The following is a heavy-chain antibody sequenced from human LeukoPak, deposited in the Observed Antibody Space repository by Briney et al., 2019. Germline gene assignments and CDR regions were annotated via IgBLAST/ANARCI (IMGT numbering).Heavy chain of an antibody. J-gene: IGHJ4*02. CDR2: ISGSGGST. CDR1: GFTFSSYA. Sequence: PGGSLRLSCAASGFTFSSYAMSWVRQAPGKGLEWVSAISGSGGSTYYADSVKGRFTISRDNSKNTLYLQMNSLRAEDTAVYYCANTLNIVVVPAAMRPSYWGQGTLVTVSS. D-gene: IGHD2-2*01. V-gene: IGHV3-23*01. CDR3: ANTLNIVVVPAAMRPSY.